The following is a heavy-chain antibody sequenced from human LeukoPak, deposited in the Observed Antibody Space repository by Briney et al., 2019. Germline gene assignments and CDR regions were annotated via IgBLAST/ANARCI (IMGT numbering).Heavy chain of an antibody. CDR1: GFTFSSYG. D-gene: IGHD3-22*01. CDR2: IGVSGGST. J-gene: IGHJ3*02. CDR3: ARDIRHYYDSSGYDREDAFHM. Sequence: PGGSLRLSCAASGFTFSSYGMSWVRQAPGKGLEWVSAIGVSGGSTYYAHCVKGRFTISRDNSKNTLYLQMNSLRAEDRAVYYCARDIRHYYDSSGYDREDAFHMWGQGTMLTVSS. V-gene: IGHV3-23*01.